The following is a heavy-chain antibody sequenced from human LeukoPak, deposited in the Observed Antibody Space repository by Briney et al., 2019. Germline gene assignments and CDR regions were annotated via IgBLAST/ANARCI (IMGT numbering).Heavy chain of an antibody. D-gene: IGHD3-22*01. CDR2: INPKSGGT. CDR1: GYTFTGYY. CDR3: ARGSLIVVGDFDY. V-gene: IGHV1-2*02. Sequence: ASVKVSCKASGYTFTGYYIHWVRQAPGQGLEWMGWINPKSGGTDYAEKFQGRVTMTRDTSISTAYMDLRRLRSDDTAVYYCARGSLIVVGDFDYWGQGTLVTVSS. J-gene: IGHJ4*02.